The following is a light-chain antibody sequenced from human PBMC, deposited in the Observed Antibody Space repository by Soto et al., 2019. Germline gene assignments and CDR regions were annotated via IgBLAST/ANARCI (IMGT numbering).Light chain of an antibody. J-gene: IGKJ1*01. CDR3: QQTYSTPWT. Sequence: DIQMTQSPSSLSAAVGDRVTITCRASQSINNYLNWFQQKPGKAPILLIYAASTLQSGVPSTFSSSGSGTHFTLTISSLQPDDFATYWCQQTYSTPWTFGQGTKVEVK. V-gene: IGKV1-39*01. CDR2: AAS. CDR1: QSINNY.